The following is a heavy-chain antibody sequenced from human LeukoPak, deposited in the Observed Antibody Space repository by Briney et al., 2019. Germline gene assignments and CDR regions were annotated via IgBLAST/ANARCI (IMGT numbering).Heavy chain of an antibody. CDR3: AREAALRD. CDR1: GFTFSSYE. D-gene: IGHD4-17*01. V-gene: IGHV3-48*03. Sequence: GGSLRLSCAASGFTFSSYEMNWVRQAPGKGLEWVSYISGSGTTIYYADSVKGRFTISRDNAKNSLYLQMNSLRAEDTAVYYCAREAALRDWGQGTLVTVSS. J-gene: IGHJ4*02. CDR2: ISGSGTTI.